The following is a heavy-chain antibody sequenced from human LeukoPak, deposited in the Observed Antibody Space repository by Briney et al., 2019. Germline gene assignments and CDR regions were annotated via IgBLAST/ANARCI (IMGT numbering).Heavy chain of an antibody. CDR1: GGSFSGYY. D-gene: IGHD4-17*01. Sequence: AETLSLTCAVYGGSFSGYYWSWIRQLPGKGLEWIGEINHSGSTNYNPSLKSRVIISVDTSRNQFSLKLSSMTAADTAVYYCARGPTVTNDAFDIWGQGTMVTVSS. CDR3: ARGPTVTNDAFDI. CDR2: INHSGST. V-gene: IGHV4-34*01. J-gene: IGHJ3*02.